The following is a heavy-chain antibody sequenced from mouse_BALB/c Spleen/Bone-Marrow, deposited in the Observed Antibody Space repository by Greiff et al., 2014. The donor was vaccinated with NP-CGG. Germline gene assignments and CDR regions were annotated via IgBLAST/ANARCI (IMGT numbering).Heavy chain of an antibody. D-gene: IGHD2-1*01. Sequence: LVESGAELMKPGASVKISCKATGYTFSSYWIEWVKQRPGHGLEWIGEILPGSGSTNYNEKFKGKATFTADTSSNTAYMQLSSLTSEDSAVYYCARNGNSPAWFAYWGQGTLVTVSA. CDR2: ILPGSGST. J-gene: IGHJ3*01. V-gene: IGHV1-9*01. CDR3: ARNGNSPAWFAY. CDR1: GYTFSSYW.